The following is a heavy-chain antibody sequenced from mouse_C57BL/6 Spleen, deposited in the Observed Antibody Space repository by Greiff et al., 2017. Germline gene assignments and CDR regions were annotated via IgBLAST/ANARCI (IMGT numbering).Heavy chain of an antibody. V-gene: IGHV1-55*01. CDR3: ARYGDYDGYYAMDY. CDR1: GYTFTSYW. CDR2: IYPGSGST. Sequence: QVQLKQPGAELVKPGASVKMSCKASGYTFTSYWITWVKQRPGQGLEWIGDIYPGSGSTNYNEKFKSKATLTVDTSSSTAYMQLSSLTSEDSAVYDCARYGDYDGYYAMDYWGQGTSVTVSS. J-gene: IGHJ4*01. D-gene: IGHD2-4*01.